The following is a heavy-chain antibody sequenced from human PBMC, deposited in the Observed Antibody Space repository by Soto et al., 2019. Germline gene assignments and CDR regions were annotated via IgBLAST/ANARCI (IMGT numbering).Heavy chain of an antibody. V-gene: IGHV4-4*07. CDR2: IYTSGST. CDR1: GGSISSYH. Sequence: QVQLQESGPGLVKPSETLSLTCTVSGGSISSYHWSWIRQPAGKGLEWIGRIYTSGSTNYNPSLKSRVTMSVDTSKNQFSLKLSSVTAADTAVYYCARDLRIVGATTFFDYWGQGTLVTVSS. D-gene: IGHD1-26*01. J-gene: IGHJ4*02. CDR3: ARDLRIVGATTFFDY.